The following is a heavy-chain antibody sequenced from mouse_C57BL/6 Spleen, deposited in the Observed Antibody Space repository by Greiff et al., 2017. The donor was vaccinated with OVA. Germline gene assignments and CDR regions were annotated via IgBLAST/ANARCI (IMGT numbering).Heavy chain of an antibody. CDR3: ARPLRSRTPFAD. CDR1: GYAFTNYL. J-gene: IGHJ3*01. V-gene: IGHV1-54*01. CDR2: INPGSGGT. D-gene: IGHD3-2*02. Sequence: QVQLQQSGAELVRPGTSVKVSCKASGYAFTNYLIEWVKQRPGQGLEWIGVINPGSGGTNYNEKFKGKATLTADKSSSTAYMQLSSLTSEDSAVYFCARPLRSRTPFADWGQGTLVTVSA.